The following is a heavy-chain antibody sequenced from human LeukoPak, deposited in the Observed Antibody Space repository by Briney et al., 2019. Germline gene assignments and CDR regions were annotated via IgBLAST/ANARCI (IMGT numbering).Heavy chain of an antibody. V-gene: IGHV4-39*07. CDR2: IYYSGST. J-gene: IGHJ6*03. CDR1: GGSISSSSYY. D-gene: IGHD5-18*01. CDR3: ARVIQRIGGYYYYMDV. Sequence: SETLSLTCTVSGGSISSSSYYWGWIRQPPGKGLEWIGSIYYSGSTYYNPSLKSRVTISVDTSKNQFSLKLSSVTAADTAVYYCARVIQRIGGYYYYMDVWGKGTTVTVSS.